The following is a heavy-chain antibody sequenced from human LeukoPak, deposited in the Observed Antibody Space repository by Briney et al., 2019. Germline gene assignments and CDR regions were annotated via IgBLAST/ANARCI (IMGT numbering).Heavy chain of an antibody. CDR3: ARLPGYCSSNSCYKMTIPFDY. J-gene: IGHJ4*02. V-gene: IGHV3-30-3*01. Sequence: GGSLRLSCSASGFTFSSYSMHWVRQAPGRGLEWVAVISYDGNNKYDADSVKGRFTISRDNSKNTLYLQMNSLRAEDTAVYYCARLPGYCSSNSCYKMTIPFDYWGQGTLVTVSS. D-gene: IGHD2-2*02. CDR2: ISYDGNNK. CDR1: GFTFSSYS.